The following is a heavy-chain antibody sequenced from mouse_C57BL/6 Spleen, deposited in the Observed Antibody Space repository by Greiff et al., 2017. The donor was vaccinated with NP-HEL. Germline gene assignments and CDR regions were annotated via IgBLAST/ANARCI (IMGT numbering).Heavy chain of an antibody. CDR1: GFTFSNYW. CDR3: TGPYYYGSIYYYAMDY. J-gene: IGHJ4*01. Sequence: EVMLVESGGGLVQPGGSMKLSCVASGFTFSNYWMNWVRQSPEKGLEWVAQIRLKSDNYATHYAESVKGRFTISRDDSKSSVYLQMNNLRAEDTGIYYCTGPYYYGSIYYYAMDYWGQGTSVTVSS. D-gene: IGHD1-1*01. CDR2: IRLKSDNYAT. V-gene: IGHV6-3*01.